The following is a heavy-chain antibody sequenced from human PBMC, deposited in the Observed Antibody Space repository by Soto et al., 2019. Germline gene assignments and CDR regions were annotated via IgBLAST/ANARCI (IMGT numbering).Heavy chain of an antibody. CDR2: IKQDGSEK. V-gene: IGHV3-7*01. CDR1: GFTFSSYW. D-gene: IGHD3-10*01. CDR3: ARDIMVRGVTDRGAIDY. J-gene: IGHJ4*02. Sequence: GGSLRLSCAASGFTFSSYWMSWVRQAPGKGLEWVANIKQDGSEKYYVDSVKGRFTISRDNAKNSLYLQMNSLRAEVTAVYYCARDIMVRGVTDRGAIDYWGQGTLVTVSS.